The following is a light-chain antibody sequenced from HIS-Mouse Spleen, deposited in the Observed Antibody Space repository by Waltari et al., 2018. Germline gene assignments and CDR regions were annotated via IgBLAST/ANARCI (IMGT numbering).Light chain of an antibody. V-gene: IGLV3-10*01. CDR3: YSTDSSGNHRV. J-gene: IGLJ2*01. Sequence: SYELTQPPSVSVSPGQTARITCPGHALPKKYASWYQQKSGQAPVLVIYEDSKRPSGIPERFSGSSSGTMATLTISGAQVEDEADYYCYSTDSSGNHRVFGGGTKLTVL. CDR1: ALPKKY. CDR2: EDS.